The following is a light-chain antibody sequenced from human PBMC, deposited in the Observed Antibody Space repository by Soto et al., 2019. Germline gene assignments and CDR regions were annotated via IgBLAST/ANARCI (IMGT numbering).Light chain of an antibody. Sequence: LTQFASVSGSPGQSITISCTGTSIDVGAYNYVSWYQQHPDKAPKLLIYEVGNRPSGVSFRFSGSKSGNTASLTISGLQAEDEADYYCSSYTARGTRVFGTGTKVTVL. J-gene: IGLJ1*01. CDR2: EVG. CDR3: SSYTARGTRV. V-gene: IGLV2-14*01. CDR1: SIDVGAYNY.